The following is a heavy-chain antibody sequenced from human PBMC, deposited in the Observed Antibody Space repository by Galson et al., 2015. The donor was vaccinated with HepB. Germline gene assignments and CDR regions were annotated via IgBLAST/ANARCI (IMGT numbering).Heavy chain of an antibody. Sequence: SLRLSCAASGFTFSSYSMNWVRQAPGKGLEWVSSISSSSSYIYYADSVKGRFTISRDNAKNSLYLQMNSLRAEDTAVYYCARGTGIAAAYHLYNWFDPWGQGTLVTVSS. CDR1: GFTFSSYS. CDR3: ARGTGIAAAYHLYNWFDP. D-gene: IGHD6-13*01. V-gene: IGHV3-21*01. J-gene: IGHJ5*02. CDR2: ISSSSSYI.